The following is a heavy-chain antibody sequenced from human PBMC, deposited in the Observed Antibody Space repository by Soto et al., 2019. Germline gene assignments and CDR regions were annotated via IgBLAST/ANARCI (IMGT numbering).Heavy chain of an antibody. CDR2: ISSSGGNT. D-gene: IGHD4-17*01. CDR1: GFKFDSYT. V-gene: IGHV3-23*01. CDR3: AREWATVTTGF. J-gene: IGHJ4*02. Sequence: EVQLLESGGGLVQPGGSLRLSCAASGFKFDSYTMSWVRQAPGKGLEWVSGISSSGGNTYYADSVKGRFTISRDNSKNPLYLQMNSLRAEDTALYYCAREWATVTTGFWGQGTLVTVSS.